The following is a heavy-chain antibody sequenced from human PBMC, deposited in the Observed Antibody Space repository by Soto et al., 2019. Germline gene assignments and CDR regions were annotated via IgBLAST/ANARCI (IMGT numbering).Heavy chain of an antibody. D-gene: IGHD3-16*01. Sequence: GGSLRLSCAASGFTFSSYGMHWVRQAPGKGLEWVAVVSYDGSNKYYADSVKGRFTISRDNSKSTLYLQMNSLRAEDTAVYYCAKTLRSSLLGDYYYGMDVWGQGTTVTVYS. CDR3: AKTLRSSLLGDYYYGMDV. CDR1: GFTFSSYG. V-gene: IGHV3-30*18. CDR2: VSYDGSNK. J-gene: IGHJ6*02.